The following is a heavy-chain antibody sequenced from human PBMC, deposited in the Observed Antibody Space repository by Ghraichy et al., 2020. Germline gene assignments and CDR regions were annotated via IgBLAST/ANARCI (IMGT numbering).Heavy chain of an antibody. Sequence: SETLSLTCTVSGGSINSSNYYWGWIRQPPGKGLEWIGTIYYSGSTYYNPSLKSRVTIFVDTSKNQFSLKLSSVTAADTAVYYCARAIAARQRVGLIDCWGQGILVTVSS. D-gene: IGHD6-6*01. CDR3: ARAIAARQRVGLIDC. V-gene: IGHV4-39*01. CDR1: GGSINSSNYY. J-gene: IGHJ4*02. CDR2: IYYSGST.